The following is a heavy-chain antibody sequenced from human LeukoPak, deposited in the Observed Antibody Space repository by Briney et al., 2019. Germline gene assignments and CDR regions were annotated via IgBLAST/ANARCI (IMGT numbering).Heavy chain of an antibody. J-gene: IGHJ5*02. CDR3: ARAYGDCAVPWWFDP. V-gene: IGHV1-2*06. CDR1: GYTFTGYY. CDR2: INPNSGGT. Sequence: ASVKVSCKASGYTFTGYYMHWVRQAPGQGLEWMGRINPNSGGTNYAQKFQGRVTMTRDTSISTAYMELSRLRSDDTAVYYCARAYGDCAVPWWFDPWGQGTLVTVSS. D-gene: IGHD4-17*01.